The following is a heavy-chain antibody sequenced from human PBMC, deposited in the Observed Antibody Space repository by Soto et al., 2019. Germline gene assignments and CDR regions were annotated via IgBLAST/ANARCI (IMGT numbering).Heavy chain of an antibody. CDR1: GFTFSSYA. CDR2: ISGSGGST. J-gene: IGHJ4*02. Sequence: GGSLRLSCAASGFTFSSYAMSWVRQAPGKGLEGVSAISGSGGSTYYADSVKGRFTISRDNSKNTLYLQMNSLRAEDTAVYYCAKDLAPGQLVFDYWGQGTLVTVSS. V-gene: IGHV3-23*01. D-gene: IGHD6-6*01. CDR3: AKDLAPGQLVFDY.